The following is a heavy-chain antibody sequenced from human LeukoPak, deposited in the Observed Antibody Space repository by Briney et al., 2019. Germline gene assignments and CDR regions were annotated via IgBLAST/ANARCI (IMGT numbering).Heavy chain of an antibody. V-gene: IGHV3-30*02. CDR3: AKDSRTWSVDY. CDR1: RFTFSSYG. CDR2: TQYDGNDK. J-gene: IGHJ4*02. D-gene: IGHD6-13*01. Sequence: GGSLRLSCAASRFTFSSYGMHWVRQAPGKGLEWVAFTQYDGNDKSFADSVRGRFTTSRDNSKNTLYLQMNSLRPEDTAIYYCAKDSRTWSVDYWGQGTLVTVSS.